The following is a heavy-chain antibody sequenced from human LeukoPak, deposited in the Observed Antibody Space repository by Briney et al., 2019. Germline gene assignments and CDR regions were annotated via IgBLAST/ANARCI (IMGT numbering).Heavy chain of an antibody. J-gene: IGHJ4*02. V-gene: IGHV3-23*01. Sequence: GGSLRLSCAASGFTFSNYAMSWVRQAPGKGLEWVSSISSSGGGGSTYYADSVRGRLTIPRDNSKNTLLLQVDSLGADDTAVYYCAKTHSASWSPFDSWGQGTLVTVSS. CDR2: ISSSGGGGST. D-gene: IGHD6-13*01. CDR1: GFTFSNYA. CDR3: AKTHSASWSPFDS.